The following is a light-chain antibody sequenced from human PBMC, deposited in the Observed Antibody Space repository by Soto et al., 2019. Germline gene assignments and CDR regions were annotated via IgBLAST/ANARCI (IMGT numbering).Light chain of an antibody. Sequence: DIVMTQSPLSVTITLEDPASISCRSSQSLLQSNGYTYLDWYLQRPGQSPQLLIYLGSDRSSGVPDRFSASGSATDFTLKIRRVEAEDVGIYYCMQSLQTPRTFGQGTKVVLK. CDR3: MQSLQTPRT. J-gene: IGKJ1*01. V-gene: IGKV2-28*01. CDR2: LGS. CDR1: QSLLQSNGYTY.